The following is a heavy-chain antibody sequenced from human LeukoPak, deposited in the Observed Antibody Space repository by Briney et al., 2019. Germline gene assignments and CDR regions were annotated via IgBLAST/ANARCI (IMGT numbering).Heavy chain of an antibody. V-gene: IGHV4-39*07. D-gene: IGHD6-19*01. Sequence: SETLSLTCTVSGDSISSSSSYWGWIRQPPGKGLEWIGSIYYSGSTYYNTSLKSRVTISVDTSKNQFSLKLNSVTAADTAIYYCATITSGYSSGWRRSNDYWGQGTLVTVSS. CDR3: ATITSGYSSGWRRSNDY. CDR2: IYYSGST. CDR1: GDSISSSSSY. J-gene: IGHJ4*02.